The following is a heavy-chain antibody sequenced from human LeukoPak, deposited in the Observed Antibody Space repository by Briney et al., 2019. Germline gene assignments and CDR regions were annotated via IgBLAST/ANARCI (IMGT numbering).Heavy chain of an antibody. CDR1: GFIFSSYS. CDR2: ISSSESYI. J-gene: IGHJ3*02. D-gene: IGHD2-2*01. Sequence: KTGGSLRLSCAASGFIFSSYSMNWVRQAPERGLEWVSSISSSESYIYYADSVKGRFTISRDNAKNSLYLQMSSLRAEDTAVYYCARGVRRTREPAAIRNIDAFDIWGQGTMVTVSS. V-gene: IGHV3-21*01. CDR3: ARGVRRTREPAAIRNIDAFDI.